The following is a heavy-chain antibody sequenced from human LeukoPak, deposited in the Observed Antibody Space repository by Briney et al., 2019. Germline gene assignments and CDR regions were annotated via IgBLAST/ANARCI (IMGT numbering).Heavy chain of an antibody. CDR3: ARHQDSSSGWYYFDY. J-gene: IGHJ4*02. D-gene: IGHD6-19*01. Sequence: SETLSLTCTVSGGSLNSYYWSWIRQPPGKGLEWIGYIYYSGSTNYKPSLKSRVTISVDTSKNQFSLNLNSVTAADTAVYFCARHQDSSSGWYYFDYWGQGTLVTVSS. CDR2: IYYSGST. CDR1: GGSLNSYY. V-gene: IGHV4-59*08.